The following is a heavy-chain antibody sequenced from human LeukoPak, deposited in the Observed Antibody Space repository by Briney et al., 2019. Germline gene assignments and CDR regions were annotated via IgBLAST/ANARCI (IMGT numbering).Heavy chain of an antibody. V-gene: IGHV3-11*01. CDR3: AREPVGATFGGTDV. Sequence: PGGSLRLSCAASGFTFSSYAMSWIRQAPGKGLEWVSYISSSGSTIYYADSVKGRFTISRDNAKNSLYLQMNSLRAEDTAVYYCAREPVGATFGGTDVWGQGTTVTVSS. D-gene: IGHD1-26*01. CDR1: GFTFSSYA. J-gene: IGHJ6*02. CDR2: ISSSGSTI.